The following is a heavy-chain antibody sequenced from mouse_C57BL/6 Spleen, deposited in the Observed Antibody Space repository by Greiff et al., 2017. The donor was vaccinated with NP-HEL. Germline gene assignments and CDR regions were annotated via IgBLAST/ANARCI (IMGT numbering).Heavy chain of an antibody. CDR1: GFTFTDYY. Sequence: EVQGVESGGGLVQPGGSLSLSCAASGFTFTDYYMSWVRQPPGKALEWLGFIRNKANGYTTEYSASVKGRFTISRDNSQSILYLQMNALRAEDSATYYCASLSYYYGSSYEDAMDYWGQGTSVTVSS. CDR3: ASLSYYYGSSYEDAMDY. J-gene: IGHJ4*01. CDR2: IRNKANGYTT. V-gene: IGHV7-3*01. D-gene: IGHD1-1*01.